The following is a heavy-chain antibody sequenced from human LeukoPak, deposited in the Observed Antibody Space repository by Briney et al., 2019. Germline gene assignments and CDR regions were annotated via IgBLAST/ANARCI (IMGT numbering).Heavy chain of an antibody. Sequence: SETLSLTCSVSGGSVSSNTYYWGWIRQSPGKGLEWIGCLYCIGTTNSNPSLKSRLTISQDTSENQFSLRLNSVTAADTGVYYCASQAALDYFDYWGQGILVTVSS. J-gene: IGHJ4*02. CDR1: GGSVSSNTYY. CDR2: LYCIGTT. V-gene: IGHV4-61*01. CDR3: ASQAALDYFDY.